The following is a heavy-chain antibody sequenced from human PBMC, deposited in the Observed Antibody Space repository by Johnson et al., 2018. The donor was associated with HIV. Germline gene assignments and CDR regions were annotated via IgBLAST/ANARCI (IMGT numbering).Heavy chain of an antibody. CDR1: GLTFSSYG. V-gene: IGHV3-23*04. CDR3: ASAGRNFWSGYDAFDI. Sequence: VQLVESGGGVVQPGRSLRLSCAASGLTFSSYGMSWVRQAPGKGLEWVSAISGSGGSTYYADSVKGRFTISRDNSKNTMYLQMNSLRAEDTAVYYCASAGRNFWSGYDAFDIWGQGTMVTVSS. CDR2: ISGSGGST. J-gene: IGHJ3*02. D-gene: IGHD3-3*01.